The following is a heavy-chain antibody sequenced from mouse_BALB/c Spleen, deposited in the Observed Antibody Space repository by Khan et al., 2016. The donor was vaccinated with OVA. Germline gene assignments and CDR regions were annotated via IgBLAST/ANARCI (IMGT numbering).Heavy chain of an antibody. CDR1: GFSLTDYG. J-gene: IGHJ3*01. V-gene: IGHV2-6-7*01. CDR2: IWGDGST. D-gene: IGHD1-2*01. CDR3: ARELRLGGCAY. Sequence: QVQLKESGPGLVAPSQNLSITCTVSGFSLTDYGVNWVRQPPGKGLEWLGMIWGDGSTDSTSALKSRLSISQDNSKSQVFLKMNSLQTDDTARFYCARELRLGGCAYWGQGTLVTVSA.